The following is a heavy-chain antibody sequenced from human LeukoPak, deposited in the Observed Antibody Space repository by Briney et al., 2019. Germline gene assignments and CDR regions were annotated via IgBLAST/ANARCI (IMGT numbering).Heavy chain of an antibody. V-gene: IGHV1-2*06. Sequence: GASVKVSCKASGYTFSGYFVHWVRQAPGQGLEWKGRINAGSGDTEFAQKFQGRVTMTRDTFVSTAYMEVSGLTSDDTAMYYCARDLSSTPNWELDHWGQGTLVTVSP. CDR2: INAGSGDT. CDR3: ARDLSSTPNWELDH. D-gene: IGHD1-1*01. CDR1: GYTFSGYF. J-gene: IGHJ4*02.